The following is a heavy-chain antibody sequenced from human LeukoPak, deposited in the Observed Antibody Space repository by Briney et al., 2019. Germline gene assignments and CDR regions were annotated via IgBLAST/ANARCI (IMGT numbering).Heavy chain of an antibody. V-gene: IGHV3-7*01. D-gene: IGHD1-26*01. CDR3: ARCVVGATCFDY. CDR1: GFTLSNYW. Sequence: GGSLRLSCAASGFTLSNYWMSWGRQAPGKGLEWVANIRQDGSEKYYVDSVKGRFTISRDNAKNSVYLQMNSLRAEDTAVYYCARCVVGATCFDYWGQGTLVTVSS. J-gene: IGHJ4*02. CDR2: IRQDGSEK.